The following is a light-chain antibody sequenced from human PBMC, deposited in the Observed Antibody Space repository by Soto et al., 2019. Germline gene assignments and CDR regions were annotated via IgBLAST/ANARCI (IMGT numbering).Light chain of an antibody. CDR1: QSVSRN. CDR3: QQYNNWPLT. J-gene: IGKJ4*01. Sequence: ETVMTHSPATLSVSPGERTTLSCRASQSVSRNLAWYQQRPGQTPRLLFYGASTRATGIPARFSASGSGTEFTLTISSLQSEDFAVYYCQQYNNWPLTFGGGTRWIS. V-gene: IGKV3-15*01. CDR2: GAS.